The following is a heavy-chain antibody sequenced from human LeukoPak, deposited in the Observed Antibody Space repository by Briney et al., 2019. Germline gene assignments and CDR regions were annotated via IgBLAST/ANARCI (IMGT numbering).Heavy chain of an antibody. Sequence: GGSLRLSCAASGFTFSSYGMHWVRQAPGKGLEWVADIWFDGKNEHFADSVKGRFTISRDNSKNTLYLQMNSLRAEDTAVYYCAKDNDYGGSLDYWGQGTLVTVSS. CDR1: GFTFSSYG. CDR2: IWFDGKNE. J-gene: IGHJ4*02. D-gene: IGHD4-23*01. CDR3: AKDNDYGGSLDY. V-gene: IGHV3-30*02.